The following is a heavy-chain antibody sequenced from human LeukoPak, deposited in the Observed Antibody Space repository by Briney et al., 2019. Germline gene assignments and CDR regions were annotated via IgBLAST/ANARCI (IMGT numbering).Heavy chain of an antibody. CDR1: GFTFSSYA. CDR3: ARGDIVVDCGMDV. Sequence: GSLRLSCAASGFTFSSYAMSWVRQAPGKGLEWIGEINHSGSTNYNPSLKSRVTISVDTSKNQFSLKLSSVTAADTAVYYCARGDIVVDCGMDVWGQGTTVTVSS. J-gene: IGHJ6*02. V-gene: IGHV4-34*01. CDR2: INHSGST. D-gene: IGHD2-2*01.